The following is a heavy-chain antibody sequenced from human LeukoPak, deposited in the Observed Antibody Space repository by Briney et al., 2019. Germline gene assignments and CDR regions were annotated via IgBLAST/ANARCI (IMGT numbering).Heavy chain of an antibody. D-gene: IGHD4-17*01. Sequence: SETLSLTCTVSGGSISSSSYYWGWIRQPPGKGLEWIGSIYYSGSTYYNPSLKSRVTISVDTSKNQFSLKLSSVTAADTAVYYCARVSDNDYGENFEYWGQGTLVTVSS. CDR1: GGSISSSSYY. CDR3: ARVSDNDYGENFEY. J-gene: IGHJ4*02. V-gene: IGHV4-39*01. CDR2: IYYSGST.